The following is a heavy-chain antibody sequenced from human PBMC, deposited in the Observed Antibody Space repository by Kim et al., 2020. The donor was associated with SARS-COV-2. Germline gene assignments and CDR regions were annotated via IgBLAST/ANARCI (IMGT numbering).Heavy chain of an antibody. D-gene: IGHD4-17*01. J-gene: IGHJ4*02. Sequence: TIYYADSVKGRFTIARDNAKNSLYLQMNSLRDEDTAVYYCARSFYGGFDSWGQGTLVTVSS. CDR2: TI. CDR3: ARSFYGGFDS. V-gene: IGHV3-48*02.